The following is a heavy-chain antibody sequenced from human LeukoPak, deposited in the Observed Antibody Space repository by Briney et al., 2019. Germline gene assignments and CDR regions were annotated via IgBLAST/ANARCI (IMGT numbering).Heavy chain of an antibody. V-gene: IGHV3-23*01. CDR3: AKSPPLTTVTTYDY. J-gene: IGHJ4*02. Sequence: GGSLRLSCTASGFTFSNYVMTWVRQAPGKGLEWVSGISDSGGSTYYADSVKGRFTISRDNSKNTLYLQMNSLRAEDTAVYYCAKSPPLTTVTTYDYWGQGTLVTVSS. CDR1: GFTFSNYV. D-gene: IGHD4-11*01. CDR2: ISDSGGST.